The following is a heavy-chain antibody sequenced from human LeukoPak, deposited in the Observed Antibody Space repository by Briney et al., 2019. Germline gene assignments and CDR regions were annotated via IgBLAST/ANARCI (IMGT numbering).Heavy chain of an antibody. Sequence: GGSLRLSCAASGFTFSSYSMDWVRQAPGKGLEWVSSISSSSSYIYYADSVKGRFTISRDNAKNSLYLQMNSLRAEDTAVYYCARDPRGAARPGYRGQGTLVTVSS. CDR1: GFTFSSYS. CDR3: ARDPRGAARPGY. CDR2: ISSSSSYI. V-gene: IGHV3-21*01. D-gene: IGHD6-6*01. J-gene: IGHJ4*02.